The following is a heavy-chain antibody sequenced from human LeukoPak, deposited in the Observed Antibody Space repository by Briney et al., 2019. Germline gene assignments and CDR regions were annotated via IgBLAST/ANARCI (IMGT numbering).Heavy chain of an antibody. J-gene: IGHJ2*01. CDR3: ARDPQSYNWYFDL. V-gene: IGHV6-1*01. CDR1: GDSVSSNSAT. CDR2: TYYKSKWYS. Sequence: SQTLSLTCAISGDSVSSNSATWNWIRQSSSRGLEWLGRTYYKSKWYSDYAISVKSRITINPDTSRNQFSLQMKSVTPEDTALYYCARDPQSYNWYFDLWGRGTLVTVSS. D-gene: IGHD1-14*01.